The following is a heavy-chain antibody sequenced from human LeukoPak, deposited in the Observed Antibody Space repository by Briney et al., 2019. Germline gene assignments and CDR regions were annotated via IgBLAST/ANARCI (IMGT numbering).Heavy chain of an antibody. J-gene: IGHJ4*02. CDR1: GGSISSYY. V-gene: IGHV4-59*01. CDR3: ARANVVEGLYYFDY. D-gene: IGHD1-1*01. CDR2: IYYSGST. Sequence: SETLSLTCTVSGGSISSYYWSWIRQPPGKGLEWIGYIYYSGSTNYNPSLKSRVTISVDTSKNQFSLKLSSVTAADTAVYYCARANVVEGLYYFDYWGQGTLVTVSS.